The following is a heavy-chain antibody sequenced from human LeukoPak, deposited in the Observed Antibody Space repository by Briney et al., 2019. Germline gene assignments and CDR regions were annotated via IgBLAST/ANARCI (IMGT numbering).Heavy chain of an antibody. CDR2: INSDGSST. CDR1: GFTFSSYW. CDR3: AREMVGDGYNPANWFDP. J-gene: IGHJ5*02. Sequence: GGSLRLSCAASGFTFSSYWMHWVRQAPGKGLVWVSRINSDGSSTSYADSVKGRFTISRDNAKNTLYLQMNSLRAEDTAVYYCAREMVGDGYNPANWFDPWGQGTLVTVSS. D-gene: IGHD5-24*01. V-gene: IGHV3-74*01.